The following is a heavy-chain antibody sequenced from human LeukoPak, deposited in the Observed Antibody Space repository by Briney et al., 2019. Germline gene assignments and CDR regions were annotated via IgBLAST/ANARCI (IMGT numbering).Heavy chain of an antibody. V-gene: IGHV4-34*01. CDR2: THHNGST. D-gene: IGHD2-15*01. CDR3: ARARMDCSGGICYSSYSDY. J-gene: IGHJ4*02. CDR1: GASFSGYY. Sequence: SETLSLTCAVYGASFSGYYWTWIRQPPGKGLEWIGETHHNGSTDYNPSLKSRVTISVDTSKNQFSLKVTSVTAADTAVYFCARARMDCSGGICYSSYSDYWGQGTLVTVSS.